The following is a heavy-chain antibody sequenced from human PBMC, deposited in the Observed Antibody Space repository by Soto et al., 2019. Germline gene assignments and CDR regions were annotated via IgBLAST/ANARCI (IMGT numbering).Heavy chain of an antibody. Sequence: EVQLVESGGGLVQPGGSLRLSCAASGFTFSAYDMHWVRQPTGKGLEWVSAIGTLHDTYYPDSVKGRFTISRENAKNSLYLQMNSLATGEPGCYYCAKQASHRDWGGGWFDPWGQGTLVTVSS. J-gene: IGHJ5*02. CDR3: AKQASHRDWGGGWFDP. CDR1: GFTFSAYD. CDR2: IGTLHDT. D-gene: IGHD3-16*01. V-gene: IGHV3-13*01.